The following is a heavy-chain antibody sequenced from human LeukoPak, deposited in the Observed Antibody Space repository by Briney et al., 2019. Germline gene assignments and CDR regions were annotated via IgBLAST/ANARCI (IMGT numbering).Heavy chain of an antibody. Sequence: SETLSLTCGVYGGSFSGYYWSWIRQPPGKGLEWIGEINPRGSTNYNPSLKSRVTLSADTSKNQFSLTLNSVTAADTAVYYCARRRLGYYFDYWGQGALVTVSS. D-gene: IGHD5-24*01. J-gene: IGHJ4*02. CDR3: ARRRLGYYFDY. V-gene: IGHV4-34*01. CDR1: GGSFSGYY. CDR2: INPRGST.